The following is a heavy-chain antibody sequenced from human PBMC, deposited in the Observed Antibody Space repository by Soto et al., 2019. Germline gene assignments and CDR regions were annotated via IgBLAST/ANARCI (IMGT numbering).Heavy chain of an antibody. CDR2: ISGSGGST. CDR3: AKDATSCSGGSCYHDAFYI. V-gene: IGHV3-23*01. D-gene: IGHD2-15*01. CDR1: RFTFSSYA. J-gene: IGHJ3*02. Sequence: GGSLRLSCAASRFTFSSYAMSWVRQAPGKGLEWVSAISGSGGSTYYADSVKGRFTISRDNSKHTLYLQMNSLRAEDTAVYYCAKDATSCSGGSCYHDAFYIWGQGTMVTVSS.